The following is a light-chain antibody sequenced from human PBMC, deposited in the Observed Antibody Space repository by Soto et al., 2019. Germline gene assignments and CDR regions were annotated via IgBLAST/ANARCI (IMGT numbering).Light chain of an antibody. CDR3: QQYTYYPIT. V-gene: IGKV1D-13*01. Sequence: AIQLTQSPSSLSASVGDRVTITCRASQAINSALAWYQEKPGKPPKSLIYDASTLQSGVPSRFSGSASGTDFILTISSLQPEDFATYYCQQYTYYPITFGQGTRLEIK. J-gene: IGKJ5*01. CDR2: DAS. CDR1: QAINSA.